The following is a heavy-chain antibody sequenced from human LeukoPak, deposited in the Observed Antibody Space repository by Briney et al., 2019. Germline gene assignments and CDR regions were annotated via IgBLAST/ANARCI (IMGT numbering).Heavy chain of an antibody. CDR3: ARGRWLTYVDY. V-gene: IGHV4-59*01. CDR1: GGSISSYY. J-gene: IGHJ4*02. CDR2: IYYSGST. D-gene: IGHD5-24*01. Sequence: SETLSPTCTVSGGSISSYYWSWIRQPPGKGLEWIGYIYYSGSTNYSPSLKSRVTISVDTSKNQFSLKLSSVTAADTAVYYCARGRWLTYVDYWGQGTLVTVSS.